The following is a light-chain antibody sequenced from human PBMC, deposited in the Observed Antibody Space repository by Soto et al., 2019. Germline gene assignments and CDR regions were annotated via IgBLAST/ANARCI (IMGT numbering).Light chain of an antibody. CDR3: QQRSNWYT. CDR2: DAS. Sequence: EIVLTQSPATLSLSPGERATLSCRASQSIDTYLAWYQQKPGQAPRLLIFDASNRATGTPARFSGSGSETDFTLTISSLEPEDFAVYYCQQRSNWYTFGQGTKLEIK. CDR1: QSIDTY. V-gene: IGKV3-11*01. J-gene: IGKJ2*01.